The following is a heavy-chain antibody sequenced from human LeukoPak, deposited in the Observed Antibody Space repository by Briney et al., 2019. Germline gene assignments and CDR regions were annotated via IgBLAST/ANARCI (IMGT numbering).Heavy chain of an antibody. J-gene: IGHJ3*02. CDR3: ARGSYYDRSVNGYWTLDI. Sequence: GGSLRLSCAASGFTFSSFWMHWVRQAPGEGLVWLSRINSDGSSTNYADSVKGRFTISRDNAKNTLYLQMNSLRADDTAVYYCARGSYYDRSVNGYWTLDIWGQGTMVTVSS. CDR1: GFTFSSFW. CDR2: INSDGSST. D-gene: IGHD3-22*01. V-gene: IGHV3-74*01.